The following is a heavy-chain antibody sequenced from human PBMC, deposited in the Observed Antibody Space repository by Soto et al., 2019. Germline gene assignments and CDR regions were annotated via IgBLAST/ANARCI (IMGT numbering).Heavy chain of an antibody. J-gene: IGHJ4*02. CDR2: IIPILGIA. CDR1: GGTFSSYT. Sequence: QVQLVQSGAEVKKPGSSVKVSCKASGGTFSSYTISWVRQAPGQGLEWMGMIIPILGIANYAQNFQGRVTITAHKSASPAYMAVGSLRAEDTDVYYCASDVGYCSSPSGYPIDYWGKGTLVSVSS. D-gene: IGHD2-2*01. CDR3: ASDVGYCSSPSGYPIDY. V-gene: IGHV1-69*02.